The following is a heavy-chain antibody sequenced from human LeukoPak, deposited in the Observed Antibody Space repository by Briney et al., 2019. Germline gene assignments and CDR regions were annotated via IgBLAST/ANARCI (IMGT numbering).Heavy chain of an antibody. CDR2: ISGSGGST. J-gene: IGHJ4*02. D-gene: IGHD6-19*01. V-gene: IGHV3-23*01. CDR3: AKNKWSPIAVAGSDY. CDR1: GFTFSSYS. Sequence: GGSLRLSCAASGFTFSSYSMNWVRQAPGKGLEWVSAISGSGGSTYYADSVKGRFTISRDNSKNTLYPQMNSLRAEDTAVYYCAKNKWSPIAVAGSDYWGQGTLVTVSS.